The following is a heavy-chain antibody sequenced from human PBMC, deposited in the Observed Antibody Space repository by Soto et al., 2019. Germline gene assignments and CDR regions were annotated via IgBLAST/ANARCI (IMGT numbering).Heavy chain of an antibody. CDR3: ASRSPALDY. CDR1: GFTFSSFG. D-gene: IGHD2-2*01. V-gene: IGHV3-33*01. J-gene: IGHJ4*02. CDR2: IWHDGRNK. Sequence: GGSLRLSYAASGFTFSSFGMHWVRQAPGKGLEWVAVIWHDGRNKYYADFVKGRFTISRDNSKNTLYLQMNSLRAEDTAVYYCASRSPALDYWGQGTLVTVS.